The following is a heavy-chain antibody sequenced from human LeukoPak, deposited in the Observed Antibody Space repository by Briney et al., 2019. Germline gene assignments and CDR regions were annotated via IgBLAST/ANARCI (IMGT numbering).Heavy chain of an antibody. CDR3: ASRGYSYAFDY. Sequence: GGSLRLSCAASGFTLSSYAMHWVRQAPGKGLEWVSAISGSGGSTYYADSVKGRFTISRDNSKNTLYLQMNSLRAEDTAVYYCASRGYSYAFDYWGQGTLVTVSS. CDR1: GFTLSSYA. CDR2: ISGSGGST. D-gene: IGHD5-18*01. V-gene: IGHV3-23*01. J-gene: IGHJ4*02.